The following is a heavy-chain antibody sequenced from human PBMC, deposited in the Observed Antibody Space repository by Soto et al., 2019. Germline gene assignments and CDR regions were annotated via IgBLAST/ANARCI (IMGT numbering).Heavy chain of an antibody. V-gene: IGHV3-30-3*01. Sequence: GGSLRLSCAASGFTFSMYFMHWVRRAPDKGLEWVAVISDDGSNKYYANPVKGRFTISRDNSKNTLFLQMDSLRAEDTAVYYCARGTDYWGLGTLVTVSS. J-gene: IGHJ4*02. D-gene: IGHD1-1*01. CDR1: GFTFSMYF. CDR3: ARGTDY. CDR2: ISDDGSNK.